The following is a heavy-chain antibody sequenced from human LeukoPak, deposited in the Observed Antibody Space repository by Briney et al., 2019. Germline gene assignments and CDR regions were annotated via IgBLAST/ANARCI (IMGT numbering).Heavy chain of an antibody. CDR3: ARDSVPHCSSTSCYRNDAFDI. Sequence: SEALSLTCTVSGGSVSSGSYYWSWIRQPPGKGLEWIGHIYYSGSTNYNSSLKSRVTISVDTSKNQFSLKLSSVTAADTAVYYCARDSVPHCSSTSCYRNDAFDIWGQGTMVTISS. CDR2: IYYSGST. CDR1: GGSVSSGSYY. V-gene: IGHV4-61*01. D-gene: IGHD2-2*02. J-gene: IGHJ3*02.